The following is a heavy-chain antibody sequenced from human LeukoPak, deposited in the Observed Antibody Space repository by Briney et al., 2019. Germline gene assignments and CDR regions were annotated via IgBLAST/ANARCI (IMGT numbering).Heavy chain of an antibody. CDR3: ARSEDYCSGGSCYAH. V-gene: IGHV3-21*01. CDR1: GFTFTSYS. D-gene: IGHD2-15*01. Sequence: GGSLRLSCAASGFTFTSYSMNWVRQAPGKGLEWVSSISSSSSHIYYADSVKGRFTISRDNAKNSLYLQMNSLRAEDTAVYYCARSEDYCSGGSCYAHWGQGILVTVSS. J-gene: IGHJ4*02. CDR2: ISSSSSHI.